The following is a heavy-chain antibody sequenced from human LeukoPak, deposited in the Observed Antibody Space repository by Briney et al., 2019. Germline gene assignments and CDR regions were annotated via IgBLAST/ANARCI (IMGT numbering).Heavy chain of an antibody. CDR2: IKSKTDGGTT. V-gene: IGHV3-15*01. J-gene: IGHJ4*02. D-gene: IGHD6-6*01. CDR3: TTLPRYRAARRASGFDY. CDR1: GFTFSNAW. Sequence: PGGSLRLSCAASGFTFSNAWMSWVRQAPGKGLEWVGRIKSKTDGGTTDYAAPVKGRFTISRDDSKNTLCLQMNSLKTEDTAVYYCTTLPRYRAARRASGFDYWGQGTLVTVSS.